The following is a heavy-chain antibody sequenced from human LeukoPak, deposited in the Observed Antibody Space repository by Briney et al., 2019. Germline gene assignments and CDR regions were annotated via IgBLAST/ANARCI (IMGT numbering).Heavy chain of an antibody. Sequence: SEILSLTCAVYGGSFSGYYWSWIRQPPGKGLEWIGEINHSGSTNYNPSLKSRVTISVDTSKNQFSLKLSSVTAADTAVYYCARGLMSPYSSGWYPADYWGQGTLVTVSS. J-gene: IGHJ4*02. CDR2: INHSGST. CDR3: ARGLMSPYSSGWYPADY. CDR1: GGSFSGYY. V-gene: IGHV4-34*01. D-gene: IGHD6-19*01.